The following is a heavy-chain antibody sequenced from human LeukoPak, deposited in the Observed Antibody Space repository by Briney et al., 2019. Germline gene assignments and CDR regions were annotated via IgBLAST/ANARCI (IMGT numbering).Heavy chain of an antibody. Sequence: GASVKVSCKASGYTFTSYGISWVRQAPGQGLEWMGRIIPIFGTANYAQKFQGRVTITTDESTSTAYMELSSLRSEDTAVYYCARDSPPYCSGGSCQDYYYYYMDVWGKGTTVTVSS. CDR1: GYTFTSYG. CDR2: IIPIFGTA. J-gene: IGHJ6*03. D-gene: IGHD2-15*01. V-gene: IGHV1-69*05. CDR3: ARDSPPYCSGGSCQDYYYYYMDV.